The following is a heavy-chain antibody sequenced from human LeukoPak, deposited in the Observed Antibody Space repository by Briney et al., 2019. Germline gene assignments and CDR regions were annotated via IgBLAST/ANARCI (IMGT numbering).Heavy chain of an antibody. CDR1: GYTISDYF. CDR3: ARKAENLDFHFDY. V-gene: IGHV1-46*01. J-gene: IGHJ4*02. CDR2: INPSGGST. Sequence: ASVKVSCKASGYTISDYFMHWVRPAPGQGLEWMGIINPSGGSTSYAQKFQGRVTMTRDTSTSTVYMELSSLRSEDTAVYYCARKAENLDFHFDYWGQGTLVTVSS.